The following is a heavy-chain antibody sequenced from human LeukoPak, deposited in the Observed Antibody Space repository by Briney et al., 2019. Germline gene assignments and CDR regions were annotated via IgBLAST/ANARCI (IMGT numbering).Heavy chain of an antibody. CDR3: ARDSEYGSPTSHFDY. V-gene: IGHV3-30-3*01. CDR2: ISYDGSNK. J-gene: IGHJ4*02. Sequence: EPGGSLRLSCAASGFTFSSYAMHWVRQAPGKGLEWVAVISYDGSNKYYADSVKGRFTISRDNSKNTLYMQMNSLRAEDTAVYYCARDSEYGSPTSHFDYWGQGTLVTVSS. D-gene: IGHD3-10*01. CDR1: GFTFSSYA.